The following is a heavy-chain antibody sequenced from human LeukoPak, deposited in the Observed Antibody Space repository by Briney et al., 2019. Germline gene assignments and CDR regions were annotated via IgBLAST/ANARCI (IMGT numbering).Heavy chain of an antibody. CDR2: INPSGGST. Sequence: ASVKVSCKASGYTFTSYFMHWVRQAPGQGLEWMGIINPSGGSTSYAQQFQGRVTMTRDMSTNTVYMELSSLRSEDMAVYYCAVIAVAGTSFDYWGQGTLVTVSS. J-gene: IGHJ4*02. V-gene: IGHV1-46*01. CDR3: AVIAVAGTSFDY. CDR1: GYTFTSYF. D-gene: IGHD6-19*01.